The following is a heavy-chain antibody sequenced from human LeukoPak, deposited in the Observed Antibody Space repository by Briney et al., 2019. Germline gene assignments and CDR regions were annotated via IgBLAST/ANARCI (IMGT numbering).Heavy chain of an antibody. Sequence: HPGGSLRLSCVASGFPFSSYWMSWVRQAPGKGPEWVAHIKQDASQEYHVDSVKGRFTISRDNAKNSLYLQMNSLRAEDTAVYYCARGVVYPAWSGPHWSDYWGQGALVTVSS. CDR2: IKQDASQE. J-gene: IGHJ4*02. D-gene: IGHD3-3*01. CDR3: ARGVVYPAWSGPHWSDY. CDR1: GFPFSSYW. V-gene: IGHV3-7*01.